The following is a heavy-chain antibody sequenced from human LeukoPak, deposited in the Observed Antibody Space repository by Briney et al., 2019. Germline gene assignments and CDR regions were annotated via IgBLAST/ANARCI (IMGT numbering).Heavy chain of an antibody. CDR3: ARDDCSTTPCYAY. Sequence: GGSLRLSCTTSGFTFTNYGINWVRQAPGKGLEWVAAIWYDGSKTSYTDSVKGRFTVSRDISKNTVYLQMNGLRAEDTAVYYCARDDCSTTPCYAYWGQGTLVTVSS. J-gene: IGHJ4*02. CDR2: IWYDGSKT. V-gene: IGHV3-33*01. D-gene: IGHD2-2*01. CDR1: GFTFTNYG.